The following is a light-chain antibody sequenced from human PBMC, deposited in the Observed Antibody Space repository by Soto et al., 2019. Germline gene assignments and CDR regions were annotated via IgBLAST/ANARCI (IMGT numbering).Light chain of an antibody. Sequence: DIQMTQSPSSLSASVGDRVIITCRASQGISNYLAWYQQKPGKVPKLLIYAASTLQSGVPSRFSGSGSGTDLTLTISSLQPEDVAIYYCQNYNSAPFTFGGGTNVEIK. CDR1: QGISNY. CDR2: AAS. CDR3: QNYNSAPFT. J-gene: IGKJ4*01. V-gene: IGKV1-27*01.